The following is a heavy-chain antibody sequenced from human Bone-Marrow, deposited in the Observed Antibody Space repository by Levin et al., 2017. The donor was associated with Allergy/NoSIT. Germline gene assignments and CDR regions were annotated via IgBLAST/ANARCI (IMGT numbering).Heavy chain of an antibody. V-gene: IGHV1-18*01. Sequence: GESLKISCKASGYTFTSYGISWVRQAPGQGLEWMGWISAYNGNTNYAQKLQGRVTMTTDTSTSTAYMELRSLRSDDTAVYYCARVIQLWSKTTFDYWGQGTLVTVSS. J-gene: IGHJ4*02. CDR3: ARVIQLWSKTTFDY. CDR2: ISAYNGNT. CDR1: GYTFTSYG. D-gene: IGHD5-18*01.